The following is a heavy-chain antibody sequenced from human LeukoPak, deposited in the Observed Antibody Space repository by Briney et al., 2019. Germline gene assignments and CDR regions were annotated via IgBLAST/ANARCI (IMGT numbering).Heavy chain of an antibody. CDR3: AYYYDSIPFDY. V-gene: IGHV3-23*01. CDR2: ISGSGGST. D-gene: IGHD3-22*01. J-gene: IGHJ4*02. Sequence: PGGSLRLSCAASGFTFSSYAMSWVRQAPGKGLEWVSAISGSGGSTYYADSVKGRFTISRDNSKNTLYLQVNGLRAEDTAVYYCAYYYDSIPFDYWGQGTLVTVSS. CDR1: GFTFSSYA.